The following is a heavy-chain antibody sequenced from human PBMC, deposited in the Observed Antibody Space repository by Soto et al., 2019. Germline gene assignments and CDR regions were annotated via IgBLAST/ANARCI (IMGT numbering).Heavy chain of an antibody. CDR1: GFTFDDYT. CDR2: ISWDGGST. V-gene: IGHV3-43*01. J-gene: IGHJ4*02. Sequence: EVQLVESGGVVVQPGGSLRLSCAASGFTFDDYTMHWVRQAPGKGLEWVSLISWDGGSTYYADSVKGRFTLSRDNSKNSLYLQMNSLRTEDTALYYCAKSRGSGALDYWGQGTLVTVSS. D-gene: IGHD3-3*01. CDR3: AKSRGSGALDY.